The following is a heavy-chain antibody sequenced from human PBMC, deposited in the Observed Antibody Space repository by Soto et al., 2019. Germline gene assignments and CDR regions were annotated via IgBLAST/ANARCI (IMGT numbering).Heavy chain of an antibody. Sequence: QVQLQESGPGLVKPSETLSLTCTVSGGSISSYYWNWIRQPPGKGLEWIAYISYSGSTNHNPSLKSRVTISVDTSKNQFSLKLSSVTAADTAVYYCARDLSSGYYLFDYWGQGTLVTVSS. CDR2: ISYSGST. J-gene: IGHJ4*02. D-gene: IGHD3-22*01. V-gene: IGHV4-59*01. CDR1: GGSISSYY. CDR3: ARDLSSGYYLFDY.